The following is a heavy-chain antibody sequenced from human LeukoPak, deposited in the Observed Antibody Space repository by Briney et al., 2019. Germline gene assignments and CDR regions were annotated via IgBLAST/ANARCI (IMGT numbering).Heavy chain of an antibody. CDR1: GYTFTSYG. D-gene: IGHD5-12*01. J-gene: IGHJ4*02. V-gene: IGHV1-18*01. CDR2: ISAYNGNT. Sequence: ASVKVSCKASGYTFTSYGISWVRRAPGQGLEWMGWISAYNGNTNYARKLQGRVTMTTDTSTSTAYMELRSLRSDDTAVYYCARVEYSGYVDYWGQGTLVTVSS. CDR3: ARVEYSGYVDY.